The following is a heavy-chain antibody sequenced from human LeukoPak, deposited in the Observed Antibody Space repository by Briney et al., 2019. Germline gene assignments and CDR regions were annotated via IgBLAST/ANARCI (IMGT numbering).Heavy chain of an antibody. Sequence: GGSLRLSCTASGFTFGDYAMSWVRQAPGKGLEWISFIRSKTYGGTTEYAASVKGRFTISRDDSKSIAYLQMNGLKTEDTAVYYCTLPNPKNHYYYYGMDVWGQGTTVTVSS. V-gene: IGHV3-49*04. CDR3: TLPNPKNHYYYYGMDV. J-gene: IGHJ6*02. CDR1: GFTFGDYA. D-gene: IGHD2-8*01. CDR2: IRSKTYGGTT.